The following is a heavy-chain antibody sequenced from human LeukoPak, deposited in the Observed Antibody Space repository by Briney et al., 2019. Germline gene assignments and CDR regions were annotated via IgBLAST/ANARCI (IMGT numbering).Heavy chain of an antibody. CDR3: ARGHYGLDY. Sequence: TGGSLRLSCVASGFTFSDHYMSWIRQAPGKGLEWVSYIDRSGTTTYHADSVKGRFTISRDNAKSSLYLQMNSLGVEDTAMYYCARGHYGLDYWGQGTLVTVSS. CDR1: GFTFSDHY. J-gene: IGHJ4*02. D-gene: IGHD4-17*01. V-gene: IGHV3-11*01. CDR2: IDRSGTTT.